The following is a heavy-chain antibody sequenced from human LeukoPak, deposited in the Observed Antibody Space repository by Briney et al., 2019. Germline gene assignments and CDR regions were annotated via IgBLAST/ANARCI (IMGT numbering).Heavy chain of an antibody. J-gene: IGHJ6*02. D-gene: IGHD5-18*01. CDR3: ARDQIGDTAMVPNYGMDV. V-gene: IGHV3-7*01. CDR2: IKQDGSEK. CDR1: GFTFNSYW. Sequence: QTGGSLRLSCAASGFTFNSYWMNWVRQAPGKGLEWVANIKQDGSEKYYVDSVQGRFTISRDNAKSSLYLQMNSLRAEDTAVYYCARDQIGDTAMVPNYGMDVWGQGTTVTVSS.